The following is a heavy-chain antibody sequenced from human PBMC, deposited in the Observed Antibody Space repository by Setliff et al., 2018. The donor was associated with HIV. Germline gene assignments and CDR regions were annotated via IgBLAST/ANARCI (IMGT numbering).Heavy chain of an antibody. CDR3: ARQGAGCYYDSSEYYTGNGFDM. J-gene: IGHJ3*02. D-gene: IGHD3-22*01. CDR2: FHHSGST. V-gene: IGHV4-38-2*01. Sequence: PSETLSLTCSVSGYSINTAYYWGWIRQSPGKGLEWIGGFHHSGSTHYNPSLKGRVTISGQTSNNQFSLQLTSVTAADTAVYYCARQGAGCYYDSSEYYTGNGFDMWGQGTMVTV. CDR1: GYSINTAYY.